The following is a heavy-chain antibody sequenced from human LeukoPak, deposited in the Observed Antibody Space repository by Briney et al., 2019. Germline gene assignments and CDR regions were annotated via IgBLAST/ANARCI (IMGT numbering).Heavy chain of an antibody. CDR1: GDSISSGDYY. CDR3: ARDTPNYDILTGYYPNWFDP. D-gene: IGHD3-9*01. V-gene: IGHV4-61*02. Sequence: PSETLSLTCTVSGDSISSGDYYWSWIRQPAGKGLEWIGRISSSGSTNYNPSLKSRVTISVDTSKNQFSLKLSSVTAADTAVYYCARDTPNYDILTGYYPNWFDPWGQGTLVTVSS. CDR2: ISSSGST. J-gene: IGHJ5*02.